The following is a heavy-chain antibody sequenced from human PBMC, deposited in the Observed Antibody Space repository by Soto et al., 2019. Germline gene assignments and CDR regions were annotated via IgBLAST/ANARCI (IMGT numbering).Heavy chain of an antibody. D-gene: IGHD2-2*01. V-gene: IGHV4-30-2*01. J-gene: IGHJ5*02. Sequence: SETLSLTCAVSGGSIIGGGYSWSWIRQPPGKGLEWIGYIYHSGSTYYNPSLKSRVTISVDRSKNQFSLKLSSVTAADTAVYYCARVPDRWGQGTLVTV. CDR1: GGSIIGGGYS. CDR2: IYHSGST. CDR3: ARVPDR.